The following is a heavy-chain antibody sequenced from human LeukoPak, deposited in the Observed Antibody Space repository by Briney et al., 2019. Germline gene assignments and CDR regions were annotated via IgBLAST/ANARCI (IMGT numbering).Heavy chain of an antibody. V-gene: IGHV3-74*01. CDR1: GFTFSSYW. Sequence: PGGSLRLSCAASGFTFSSYWMHWVRQAPGKGLVWVSRINSDGSSTSYADSVKGRFTISRDNAKNTLYLQMNSLRAEDTAVYYCATGGTTGSFDYWGQGTLVTVFS. J-gene: IGHJ4*02. CDR2: INSDGSST. CDR3: ATGGTTGSFDY. D-gene: IGHD1-1*01.